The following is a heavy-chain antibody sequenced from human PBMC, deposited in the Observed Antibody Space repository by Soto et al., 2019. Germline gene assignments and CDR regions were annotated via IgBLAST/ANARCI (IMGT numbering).Heavy chain of an antibody. D-gene: IGHD1-26*01. Sequence: PGGSLRLSCAASGFTFSSYGMHWVRQAPGKGLEWVAVIWYDGSNKYYADSVKGRFTISRDNSKNTLYLQMNSLRAEDTAVYYCAREWELLLFYGRDVWGQGTTVTVSS. J-gene: IGHJ6*02. CDR2: IWYDGSNK. CDR3: AREWELLLFYGRDV. CDR1: GFTFSSYG. V-gene: IGHV3-33*01.